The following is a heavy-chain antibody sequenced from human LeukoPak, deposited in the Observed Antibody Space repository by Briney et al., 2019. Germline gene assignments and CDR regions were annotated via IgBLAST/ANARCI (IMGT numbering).Heavy chain of an antibody. CDR3: ASNTGTVFDY. CDR1: GGFITAYY. J-gene: IGHJ4*02. D-gene: IGHD7-27*01. CDR2: VYYSGST. Sequence: SETLSLTCTVSGGFITAYYWSWIRQPPGKGLEWVGYVYYSGSTEYNPSLRSRITISLEMSKQQFSLNLTSVTAADTAIYYCASNTGTVFDYWGQGALVTVSS. V-gene: IGHV4-59*01.